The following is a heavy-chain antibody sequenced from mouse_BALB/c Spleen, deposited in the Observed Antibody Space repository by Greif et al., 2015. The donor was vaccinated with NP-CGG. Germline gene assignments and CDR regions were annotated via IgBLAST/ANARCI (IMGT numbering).Heavy chain of an antibody. D-gene: IGHD1-1*01. CDR1: GFNIKDTY. CDR3: ARGYGGSSYAMDY. V-gene: IGHV14-3*02. CDR2: IDPANGNT. Sequence: EVQLVESGAELVKPGASVKLSCTASGFNIKDTYMHWVKQRPEQGLEWIGRIDPANGNTKYDPKFQGKATITADTSSNTAYLQLSSLTSEDTAVYYCARGYGGSSYAMDYWGQGTSVTVSS. J-gene: IGHJ4*01.